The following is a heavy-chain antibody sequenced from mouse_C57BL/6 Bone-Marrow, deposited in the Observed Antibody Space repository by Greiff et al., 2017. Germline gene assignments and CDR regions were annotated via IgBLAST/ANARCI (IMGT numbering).Heavy chain of an antibody. D-gene: IGHD1-1*01. V-gene: IGHV3-6*01. CDR3: ARDRTTVGSYYFDY. Sequence: EVKLMESGPGLVKPSQSLSLTCSVTGYSITSGYYWNWIRQFPGNKLEWMGYISYDGSNNYNPSLKNRISITRDTSKNQFFLKLNSVTTEATATYYCARDRTTVGSYYFDYWGQGTTLTVSS. J-gene: IGHJ2*01. CDR1: GYSITSGYY. CDR2: ISYDGSN.